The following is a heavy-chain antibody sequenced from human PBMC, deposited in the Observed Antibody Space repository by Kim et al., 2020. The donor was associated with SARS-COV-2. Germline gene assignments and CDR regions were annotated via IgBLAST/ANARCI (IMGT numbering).Heavy chain of an antibody. D-gene: IGHD3-10*01. CDR2: ISNDGKNK. CDR1: GFSFNSYA. Sequence: GGSLRLSCEAFGFSFNSYAMHWVRQAPGKGLEWVATISNDGKNKDSGDSVKGRFTISRDNSKNTVHLEMNSLRGEDTAICYCARSSMVRGVSMSYFYGLHTWGHGSTVIVSS. J-gene: IGHJ6*02. CDR3: ARSSMVRGVSMSYFYGLHT. V-gene: IGHV3-30*04.